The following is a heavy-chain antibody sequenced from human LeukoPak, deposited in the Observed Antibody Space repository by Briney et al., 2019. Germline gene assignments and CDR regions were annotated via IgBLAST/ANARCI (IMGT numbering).Heavy chain of an antibody. CDR3: ARTAAAGTTGGAFDI. J-gene: IGHJ3*02. D-gene: IGHD6-13*01. CDR2: ISSSGSTI. Sequence: GGSLRLSCAASGFTFSSYEMNWVRQAPGKGLEWVSYISSSGSTIYYADSVKGRFTISRDNAKNSLYLQMNSLRAEDTAVYYCARTAAAGTTGGAFDIWGQGKMVTVSS. V-gene: IGHV3-48*03. CDR1: GFTFSSYE.